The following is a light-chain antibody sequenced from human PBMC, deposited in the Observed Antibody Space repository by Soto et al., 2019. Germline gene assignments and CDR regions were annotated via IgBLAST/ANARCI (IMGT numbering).Light chain of an antibody. Sequence: DIVMTQSPLSLPVTPGEPASISCRSSQSLIHSNGYSYLAWFLQKAGQSPQLLIYLGSSRAAGVPDRFSGSGSGTDFTLQISRVEAEDVGVYYCMQLLQTPLTFGGGTKVDIK. V-gene: IGKV2-28*01. CDR3: MQLLQTPLT. CDR1: QSLIHSNGYSY. CDR2: LGS. J-gene: IGKJ4*01.